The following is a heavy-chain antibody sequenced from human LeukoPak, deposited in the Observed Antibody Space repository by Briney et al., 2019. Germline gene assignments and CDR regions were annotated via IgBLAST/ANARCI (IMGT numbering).Heavy chain of an antibody. V-gene: IGHV4-59*08. J-gene: IGHJ4*02. CDR1: GGSITTYY. Sequence: PSETLSLTCTVSGGSITTYYWSWIRQPPGKGLEWIGYIYYSGNINYNPSLKSRVTISIDTSKNQVSLKLSSVTAADTAVYYCARGYGAIWGQGTLVTVSS. D-gene: IGHD5-18*01. CDR3: ARGYGAI. CDR2: IYYSGNI.